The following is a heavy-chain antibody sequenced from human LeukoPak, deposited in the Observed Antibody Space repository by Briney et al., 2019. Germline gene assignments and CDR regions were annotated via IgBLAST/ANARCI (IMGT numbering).Heavy chain of an antibody. CDR2: IYYSGST. V-gene: IGHV4-38-2*02. Sequence: SETLSLTCTVSDYSISSSYYWGWIRQPPGKGLEWIGSIYYSGSTYYNPSLKSRVTISVDTSKNQFSLKLSSVTAADTAVYYCASANDYGDYPFDYWGQGTLVTVSS. CDR3: ASANDYGDYPFDY. D-gene: IGHD4-17*01. CDR1: DYSISSSYY. J-gene: IGHJ4*02.